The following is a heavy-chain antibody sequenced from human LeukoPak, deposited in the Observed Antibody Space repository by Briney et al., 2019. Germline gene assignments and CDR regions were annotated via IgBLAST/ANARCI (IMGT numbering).Heavy chain of an antibody. J-gene: IGHJ4*01. CDR3: GRAPCPTPY. CDR1: GFTFSDYT. CDR2: ISSSTTYI. V-gene: IGHV3-21*01. D-gene: IGHD5/OR15-5a*01. Sequence: GGSLRLSRSASGFTFSDYTMNWVRPPPGKGREWVSSISSSTTYIFYPPSVKGRFTNSSDNANNSLNLHLYSLRAGATAVDYCGRAPCPTPYWGQGTLVTVSS.